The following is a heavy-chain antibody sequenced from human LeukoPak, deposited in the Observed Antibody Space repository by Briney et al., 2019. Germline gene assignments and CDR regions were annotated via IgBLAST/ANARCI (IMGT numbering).Heavy chain of an antibody. CDR2: ISGSGGST. J-gene: IGHJ4*02. D-gene: IGHD5-18*01. CDR1: GFTFSSYA. V-gene: IGHV3-23*01. Sequence: GGSLRLSCAASGFTFSSYAMSWVRQAPVKVLEWVSAISGSGGSTYYADSVKGRFTISRDNSKNTLYLQMNSLRVDDTAIYYCAKDLYPGGRQPRLFDYWGQGALVTVSS. CDR3: AKDLYPGGRQPRLFDY.